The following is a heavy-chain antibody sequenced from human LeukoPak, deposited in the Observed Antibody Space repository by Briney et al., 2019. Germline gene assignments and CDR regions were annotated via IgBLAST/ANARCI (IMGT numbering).Heavy chain of an antibody. Sequence: SCKASGYTFTGYYMHWVRQAPGKGLEWVAFIRYDGSNKYYADSVKGRFTISRDNSKNTLYLQMNSLRAEDTAVYYCAKDLLLQLTGVLGFNTPSDYWGQGTLVTVSS. J-gene: IGHJ4*02. CDR1: GYTFTGYY. V-gene: IGHV3-30*02. CDR3: AKDLLLQLTGVLGFNTPSDY. CDR2: IRYDGSNK. D-gene: IGHD7-27*01.